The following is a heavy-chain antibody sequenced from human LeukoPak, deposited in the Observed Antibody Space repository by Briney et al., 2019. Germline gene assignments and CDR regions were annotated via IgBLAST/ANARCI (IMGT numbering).Heavy chain of an antibody. CDR3: ARDLAVAFDY. CDR1: GFTFSSYA. J-gene: IGHJ4*02. Sequence: PGRSLRLSCAASGFTFSSYAMHWVRQAPGKGLEWVAVIWYDGSNKYYADSVKGRFTISRDNSKNTLYLQMNSLRAEDTAVYYCARDLAVAFDYWGQGTLVTVSS. D-gene: IGHD6-19*01. CDR2: IWYDGSNK. V-gene: IGHV3-33*08.